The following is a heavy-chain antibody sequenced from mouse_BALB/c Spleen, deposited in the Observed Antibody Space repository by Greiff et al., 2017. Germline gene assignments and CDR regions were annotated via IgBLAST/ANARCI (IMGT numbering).Heavy chain of an antibody. CDR2: IWAGGST. V-gene: IGHV2-9*02. D-gene: IGHD1-1*01. J-gene: IGHJ1*01. Sequence: VQLQQSGPGLVAPSQSLSITCTVSGFSLTSYGVHWVRQPPGKGLEWLGVIWAGGSTNYNSALMSRLSISKDNSKSQVFLKMNSLQTDDTAMYYCARDRGSSYRYFDVWGAGTTVTVSS. CDR3: ARDRGSSYRYFDV. CDR1: GFSLTSYG.